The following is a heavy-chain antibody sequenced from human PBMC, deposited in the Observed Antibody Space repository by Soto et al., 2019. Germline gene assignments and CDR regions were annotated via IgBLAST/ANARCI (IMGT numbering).Heavy chain of an antibody. V-gene: IGHV1-18*01. CDR3: ARTQRITMVRGVIWSYYYMDV. CDR1: GYTFTSYG. CDR2: ISAYNGNT. Sequence: QVQLVQSGAEVKKPGASVKVSCKASGYTFTSYGISWVRQAPGQGLEWMGWISAYNGNTNYAQKLQGRVTMTTDTSTRTAYMELRSLQSDDTAVYYCARTQRITMVRGVIWSYYYMDVWGKGTTVTVSS. D-gene: IGHD3-10*01. J-gene: IGHJ6*03.